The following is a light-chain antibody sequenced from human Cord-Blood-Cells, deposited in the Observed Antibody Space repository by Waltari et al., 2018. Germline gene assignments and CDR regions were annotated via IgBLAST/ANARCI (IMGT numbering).Light chain of an antibody. CDR1: SSDVGSYNL. V-gene: IGLV2-23*01. CDR2: EGS. J-gene: IGLJ3*02. CDR3: CSYAVSRTWL. Sequence: QSALTQPASVSGSPGQSITISCTGTSSDVGSYNLFSWYQQHPGQAPKLMIYEGSKRRSGVSDRSSGCKSGNTPSLTISWLQADDAADYHCCSYAVSRTWLFRGVTLLTVL.